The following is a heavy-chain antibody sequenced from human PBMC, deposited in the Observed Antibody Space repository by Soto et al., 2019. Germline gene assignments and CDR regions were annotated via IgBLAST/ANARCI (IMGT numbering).Heavy chain of an antibody. CDR1: GFTFSSYA. J-gene: IGHJ4*02. Sequence: PGGSLRLSCAASGFTFSSYAMSWVRQAPGKGLEWVSAISGSGGSTYYADSVKGRFTISRDNSKNTLYLQMNSLRAEDTAVYYFATGLSVGKIAYCGQGTLVTVSS. V-gene: IGHV3-23*01. CDR3: ATGLSVGKIAY. CDR2: ISGSGGST. D-gene: IGHD2-2*01.